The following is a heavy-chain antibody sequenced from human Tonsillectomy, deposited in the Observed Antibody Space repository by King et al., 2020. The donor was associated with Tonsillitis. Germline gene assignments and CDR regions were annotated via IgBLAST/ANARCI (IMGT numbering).Heavy chain of an antibody. V-gene: IGHV3-23*04. J-gene: IGHJ3*02. CDR2: IFCGDSRT. Sequence: VQLVESGGGLVQPGGSLRLSCAASGFTFSSYAMVWGRQAPGKGLEWVATIFCGDSRTDYAASVKGRFPITRDTSKNTLYLQMNSLRAEDTAVYYCAKGRQLAWEKDAFDIWGQGTMVTVSS. CDR3: AKGRQLAWEKDAFDI. D-gene: IGHD6-6*01. CDR1: GFTFSSYA.